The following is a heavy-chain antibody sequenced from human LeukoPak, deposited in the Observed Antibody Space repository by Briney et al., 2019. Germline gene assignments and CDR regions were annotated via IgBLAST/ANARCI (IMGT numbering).Heavy chain of an antibody. CDR3: ARRLLLLRYFEY. D-gene: IGHD3-3*01. V-gene: IGHV4-34*01. Sequence: SETLSLTCAVYGGSFSGYYWSWIRQPPGKGLEWIGEINHSGSTNYNPSLKSRVTISVDTSKNQFSLKLSSVTAADTAVYYCARRLLLLRYFEYWGQGTLVTVSS. CDR1: GGSFSGYY. CDR2: INHSGST. J-gene: IGHJ4*02.